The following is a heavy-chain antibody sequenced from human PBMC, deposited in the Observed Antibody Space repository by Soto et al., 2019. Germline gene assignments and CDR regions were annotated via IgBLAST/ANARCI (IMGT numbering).Heavy chain of an antibody. CDR1: GFSLSTSGVG. J-gene: IGHJ4*02. Sequence: SGPTLVNPTQTLTLTCTFSGFSLSTSGVGVGWIRQPPGKALEWLALIYWDDDKRYSPSLKSRLTITKDTSKNQVVLTMTNMDPVDTATYYCAHRPGGGSSWYTTFHYCGQRPLVTVSS. CDR3: AHRPGGGSSWYTTFHY. CDR2: IYWDDDK. D-gene: IGHD6-13*01. V-gene: IGHV2-5*02.